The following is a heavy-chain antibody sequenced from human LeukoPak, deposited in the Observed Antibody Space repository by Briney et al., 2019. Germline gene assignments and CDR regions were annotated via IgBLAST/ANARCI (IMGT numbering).Heavy chain of an antibody. CDR3: ARLSEIAVAEDSWFDP. J-gene: IGHJ5*02. D-gene: IGHD6-19*01. CDR2: IYPGDSDT. CDR1: GYSFTSYW. Sequence: GESLKISCKGSGYSFTSYWICWVRQMPGKGLEWMGIIYPGDSDTRYSPSFQGQVTISADKSISTAYLQWSSLKASDTAMYYCARLSEIAVAEDSWFDPWGQGTLVTVSS. V-gene: IGHV5-51*01.